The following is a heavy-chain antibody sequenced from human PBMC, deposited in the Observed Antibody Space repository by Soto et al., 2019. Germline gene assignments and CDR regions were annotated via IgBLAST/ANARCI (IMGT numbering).Heavy chain of an antibody. CDR3: ARRRGITMIVVVSRHGMDV. D-gene: IGHD3-22*01. Sequence: SETLSLTCTVSGGSISSGGYYWSWIRQHPGKGLEWIGYIYYSGSTYYNPSLKSRVTISVDTSKNQFSLKLSSVTAADTAVYYCARRRGITMIVVVSRHGMDVWGQGTTVTVSS. CDR1: GGSISSGGYY. CDR2: IYYSGST. V-gene: IGHV4-31*03. J-gene: IGHJ6*02.